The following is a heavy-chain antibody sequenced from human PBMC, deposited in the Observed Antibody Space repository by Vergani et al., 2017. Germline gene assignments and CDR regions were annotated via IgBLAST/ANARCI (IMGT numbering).Heavy chain of an antibody. CDR2: IYSVGST. D-gene: IGHD6-13*01. J-gene: IGHJ5*02. Sequence: EVQRVESGGGLFQLGGSLRLSCAASGFTVSSNYMSWVRQAPGKGLEWVSVIYSVGSTYYTDSVKGRFTISRDNSKNTLYLQMNSLRAEDTAVYYCARGISSSWYGGNWFDPWGQGTLVTVSS. V-gene: IGHV3-66*02. CDR1: GFTVSSNY. CDR3: ARGISSSWYGGNWFDP.